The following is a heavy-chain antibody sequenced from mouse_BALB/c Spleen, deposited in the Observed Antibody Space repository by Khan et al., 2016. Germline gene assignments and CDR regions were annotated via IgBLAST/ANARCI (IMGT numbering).Heavy chain of an antibody. D-gene: IGHD2-2*01. CDR1: GYTFTNSG. CDR2: INTYTGEP. V-gene: IGHV9-1*02. J-gene: IGHJ1*01. CDR3: ARGAMVTTGGYFDV. Sequence: QIQLVQSGPELKKPGETVKISCKASGYTFTNSGMNWVKQAPGKGLKWVGWINTYTGEPTYADDFKGRFAFSLETSASTAYLQINNLTNEDMTTYFCARGAMVTTGGYFDVWGAGTTVTVSS.